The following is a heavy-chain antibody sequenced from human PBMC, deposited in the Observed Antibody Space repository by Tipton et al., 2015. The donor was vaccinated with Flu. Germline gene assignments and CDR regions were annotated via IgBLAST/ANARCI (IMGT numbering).Heavy chain of an antibody. V-gene: IGHV3-66*01. CDR2: IYGGGST. CDR3: ARAWTLYHSFDV. Sequence: SLRLSCAASGFTVSSNYMSWVRQAPGRGLEWVSVIYGGGSTYFAESVKGRFTISRDNSKNTLYLELNSLRAEDTAVYYCARAWTLYHSFDVWGQGTMVTVSS. D-gene: IGHD5/OR15-5a*01. CDR1: GFTVSSNY. J-gene: IGHJ3*01.